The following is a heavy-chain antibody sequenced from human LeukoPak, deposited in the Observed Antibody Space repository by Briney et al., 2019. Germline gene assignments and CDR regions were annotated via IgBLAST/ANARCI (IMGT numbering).Heavy chain of an antibody. D-gene: IGHD5-18*01. J-gene: IGHJ4*02. CDR3: AVQLWALEGYFDY. V-gene: IGHV3-23*01. CDR1: GFTFSSYA. Sequence: GGSLRLSCAASGFTFSSYAMSWVRQAPGEGLEWVSAISGSGGSTYYADSVKGRFTISRDNSKNTLYLQMNSLRAEDTAVYYCAVQLWALEGYFDYWGQGTLVTVSS. CDR2: ISGSGGST.